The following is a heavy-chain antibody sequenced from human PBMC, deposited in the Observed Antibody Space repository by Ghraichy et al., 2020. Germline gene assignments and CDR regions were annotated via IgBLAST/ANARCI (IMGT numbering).Heavy chain of an antibody. J-gene: IGHJ4*02. CDR1: GFTFSNYW. V-gene: IGHV3-7*05. CDR2: IKADGSQK. Sequence: GGSLRLSCAASGFTFSNYWLSWYRQAPGRGLEWVANIKADGSQKYYVDSVKGRFTVSRDNAQNSLYLQMNSLRAEDAAVYYCARDSNWSSDYWGQGTLVTVS. CDR3: ARDSNWSSDY. D-gene: IGHD6-13*01.